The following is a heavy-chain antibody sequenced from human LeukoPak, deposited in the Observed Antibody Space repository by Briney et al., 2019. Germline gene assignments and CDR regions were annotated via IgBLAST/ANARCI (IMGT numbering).Heavy chain of an antibody. CDR1: GGSISSYY. V-gene: IGHV4-59*12. D-gene: IGHD6-13*01. CDR3: ARRYSSSRGYFQH. Sequence: PSETLSLTCTVSGGSISSYYWSWIRQPPGKGLEWIGYIYYSGSTNYNPSLKSRVTISVDTSKNQFSLKLSSVTAADTAVYYCARRYSSSRGYFQHWGQGTLVTVSS. CDR2: IYYSGST. J-gene: IGHJ1*01.